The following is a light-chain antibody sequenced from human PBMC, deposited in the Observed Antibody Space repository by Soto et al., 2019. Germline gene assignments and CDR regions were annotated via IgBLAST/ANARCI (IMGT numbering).Light chain of an antibody. CDR1: NSDVGNYNL. V-gene: IGLV2-23*01. J-gene: IGLJ1*01. Sequence: QSALAQPASVSGSPGQSITIPCTGSNSDVGNYNLVSWYQQHPGEAPKLMIYEGSKRPSGVSNRFSGSKSGNTASLTISGLQAEYEADYFCCSYAGSSTYVFGTGTKLTVL. CDR2: EGS. CDR3: CSYAGSSTYV.